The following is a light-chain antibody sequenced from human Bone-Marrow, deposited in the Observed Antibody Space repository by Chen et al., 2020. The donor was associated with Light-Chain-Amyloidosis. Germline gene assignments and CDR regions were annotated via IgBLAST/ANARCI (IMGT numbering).Light chain of an antibody. J-gene: IGKJ4*01. CDR3: QQSTNWPLT. Sequence: DIVMTQSPATLSLSPGERVTLSCRASQSVKTDLAWYQQKPGQAPRLLIYDASNRATGIPARFSGSGSGTDFILTISSLEPGDFAVYYCQQSTNWPLTFGGGTKVEIK. CDR1: QSVKTD. CDR2: DAS. V-gene: IGKV3-11*01.